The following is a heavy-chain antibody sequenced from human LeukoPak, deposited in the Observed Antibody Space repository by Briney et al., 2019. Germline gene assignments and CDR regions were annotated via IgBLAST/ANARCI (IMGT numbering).Heavy chain of an antibody. CDR1: GFTFSSHE. Sequence: GSLRLSCAASGFTFSSHEMNWVRQAPGKGLEWVSYISSGGDNIYYADSVKGRFTISRDNAKNSLYLQMNSLRAEDTAVYYCAREILYEDAFDVWGQGTVVTVSS. CDR2: ISSGGDNI. CDR3: AREILYEDAFDV. D-gene: IGHD2/OR15-2a*01. J-gene: IGHJ3*01. V-gene: IGHV3-48*03.